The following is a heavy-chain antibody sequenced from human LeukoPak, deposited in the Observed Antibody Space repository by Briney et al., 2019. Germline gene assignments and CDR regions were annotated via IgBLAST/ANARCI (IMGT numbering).Heavy chain of an antibody. D-gene: IGHD6-19*01. CDR2: IRYDGSNK. CDR3: AKDIAVAGTNWFDP. J-gene: IGHJ5*02. V-gene: IGHV3-30*02. CDR1: GFTFRTYC. Sequence: GRSLRLSCAASGFTFRTYCMHWVRQAPAKGLEWVAFIRYDGSNKYYADSVKGRFTISRDNSKNTLYLQMNSLRAEDTAVYYCAKDIAVAGTNWFDPWGQGTLVTVSS.